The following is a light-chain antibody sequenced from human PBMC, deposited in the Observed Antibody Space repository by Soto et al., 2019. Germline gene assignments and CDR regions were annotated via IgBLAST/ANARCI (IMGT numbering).Light chain of an antibody. CDR3: SSYTSSSTLV. J-gene: IGLJ1*01. CDR2: EVS. V-gene: IGLV2-14*03. Sequence: QSVLTQPPSASGSPGQSVTISCTGTSSDVGGYNYVSWYQQHPGKAPKLIISEVSNRPSGVSNRFSGSKSGNTASLTISGLQAEDEADYYCSSYTSSSTLVFGTGTKVTVL. CDR1: SSDVGGYNY.